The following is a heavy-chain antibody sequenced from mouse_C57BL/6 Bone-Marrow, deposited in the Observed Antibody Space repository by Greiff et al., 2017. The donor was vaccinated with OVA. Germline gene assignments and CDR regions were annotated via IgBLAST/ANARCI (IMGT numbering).Heavy chain of an antibody. V-gene: IGHV1-69*01. CDR2: IDPSDSYT. J-gene: IGHJ4*01. CDR1: GYTFTSYW. CDR3: ARKRTYYSNFYYAMDY. Sequence: QVQLQQPGAELVMPGASVKLSCKASGYTFTSYWMHWVKQRPGQGLEWIGEIDPSDSYTNYNQKFKGKSTLTVDKSSSTAYMQLSSLTSEDSAVYYCARKRTYYSNFYYAMDYWGQGTSVTVSS. D-gene: IGHD2-5*01.